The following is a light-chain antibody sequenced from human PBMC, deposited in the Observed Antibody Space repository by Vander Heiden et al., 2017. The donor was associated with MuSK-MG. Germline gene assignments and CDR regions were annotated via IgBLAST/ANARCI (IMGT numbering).Light chain of an antibody. CDR2: ASS. V-gene: IGKV1-6*01. CDR1: QGIRND. Sequence: AIQMTQSPSSLSASVGDRVTISCRASQGIRNDLGWYQQKPGKAPKLLIYASSTLQSGVPSRFSGSGSGTDFTLTISSLQPEDFATYYCRHDDSYPRTFGQGTKVEIK. J-gene: IGKJ1*01. CDR3: RHDDSYPRT.